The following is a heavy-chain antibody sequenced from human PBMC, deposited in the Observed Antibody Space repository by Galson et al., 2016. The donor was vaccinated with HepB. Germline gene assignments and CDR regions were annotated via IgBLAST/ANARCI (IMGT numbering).Heavy chain of an antibody. CDR1: GFTFSNYA. CDR2: NNRDSRFI. D-gene: IGHD1-1*01. CDR3: VRDNDWAFDY. J-gene: IGHJ4*02. Sequence: SLRLSCAASGFTFSNYAMNWVRQAPGKGLEWVSHNNRDSRFIDYADSVKGRFTVSRDNGKNSLFLQMDGLRAEDTAVYYCVRDNDWAFDYWGQGILVTVSS. V-gene: IGHV3-48*01.